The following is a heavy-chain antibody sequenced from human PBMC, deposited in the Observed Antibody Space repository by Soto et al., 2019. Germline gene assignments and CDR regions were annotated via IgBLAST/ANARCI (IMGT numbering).Heavy chain of an antibody. CDR2: ISYDGSNK. Sequence: GGSLRIGCAAYGLTVSSHGMHWVRQAPGKGLEWVAVISYDGSNKYYADSVKGRFTISRDNSKNTLYLQMNSLRAEDTAVYYCAKDRDSSGYLYYYYGMDVWGQGTTVTV. V-gene: IGHV3-30*18. CDR1: GLTVSSHG. J-gene: IGHJ6*02. CDR3: AKDRDSSGYLYYYYGMDV. D-gene: IGHD3-22*01.